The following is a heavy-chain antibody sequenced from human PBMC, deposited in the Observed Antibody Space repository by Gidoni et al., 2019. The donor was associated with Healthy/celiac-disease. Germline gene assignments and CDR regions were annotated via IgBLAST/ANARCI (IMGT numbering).Heavy chain of an antibody. Sequence: QAQLVPSGAAVKQPGSSVKVSCKASGGTFSSYAISWVRKAPGPGLEWMGGIIPIFGTANYAQKFQGRITITADESTSTAYMELSSLRSEDTAVYYWARVGNSNYPYYFDYWGQGTLVTVSS. D-gene: IGHD4-4*01. J-gene: IGHJ4*02. CDR2: IIPIFGTA. V-gene: IGHV1-69*01. CDR1: GGTFSSYA. CDR3: ARVGNSNYPYYFDY.